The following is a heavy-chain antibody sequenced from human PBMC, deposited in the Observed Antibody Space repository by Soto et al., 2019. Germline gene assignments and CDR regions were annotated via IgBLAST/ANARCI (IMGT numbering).Heavy chain of an antibody. Sequence: PGGSLRLSXEASGFTFSDYWMSWVRQAPGKGPEWVANIKFDGSEKQYVDSVRGRFTISRDNSRNSLFLQMNSLRVGDTAVYYCVKDGGYCSSSTCYSPRNHYFDSWGQGTLVTVSS. D-gene: IGHD2-2*01. CDR1: GFTFSDYW. CDR3: VKDGGYCSSSTCYSPRNHYFDS. V-gene: IGHV3-7*03. J-gene: IGHJ4*02. CDR2: IKFDGSEK.